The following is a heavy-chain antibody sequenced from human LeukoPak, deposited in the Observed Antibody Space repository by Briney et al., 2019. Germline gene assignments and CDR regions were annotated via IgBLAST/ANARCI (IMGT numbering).Heavy chain of an antibody. Sequence: PVRSLRLSCAASGFTFSSYSMNWVRQAPGKGLEWVSSISSSSSYIYYADSVKGRFTISRDNAKNSLYLQMISLRAEDTAVYYCARVSGVGELCSYYFDYWGQGTLVTVSS. J-gene: IGHJ4*02. CDR1: GFTFSSYS. CDR2: ISSSSSYI. D-gene: IGHD3-16*01. V-gene: IGHV3-21*01. CDR3: ARVSGVGELCSYYFDY.